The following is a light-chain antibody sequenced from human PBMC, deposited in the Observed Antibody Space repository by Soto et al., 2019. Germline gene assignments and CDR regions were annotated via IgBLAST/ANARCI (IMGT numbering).Light chain of an antibody. V-gene: IGKV1-5*03. CDR1: QSISSY. CDR2: KAS. Sequence: DIPMTQSPSTLSASIGDRVTITCRASQSISSYLAWYQQKPGKAPNLLIYKASSLETGVPSRFSGSGSGTEFTLTISSLQPDDFATYYCQQYKGYPWTFGHGTKVEIK. CDR3: QQYKGYPWT. J-gene: IGKJ1*01.